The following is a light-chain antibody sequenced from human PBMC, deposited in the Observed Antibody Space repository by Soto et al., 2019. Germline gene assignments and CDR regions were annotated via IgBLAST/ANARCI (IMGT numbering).Light chain of an antibody. J-gene: IGKJ4*01. Sequence: EIVMMQSPATLSVSPGERATLSCRASQSVSSNLAWYQQKPGQAPRLLIYGASTRATGIPARFSGSGSGTEFTLTISSLQYEDFAVYYCQQYNNWPPLTFGGGTKVEIK. CDR2: GAS. CDR1: QSVSSN. CDR3: QQYNNWPPLT. V-gene: IGKV3-15*01.